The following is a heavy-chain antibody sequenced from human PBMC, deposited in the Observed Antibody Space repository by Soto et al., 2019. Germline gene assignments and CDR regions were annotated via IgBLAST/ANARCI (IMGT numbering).Heavy chain of an antibody. D-gene: IGHD1-1*01. J-gene: IGHJ4*02. CDR3: SRSSGGNFGIIIEGSNWKL. CDR1: GDTFTSYY. V-gene: IGHV1-46*01. CDR2: INPHGGST. Sequence: ASVKVSCKAPGDTFTSYYLNWVRQAPGQGLEWMGVINPHGGSTKYAQKFQGRVTMTRDTSRGTDYMELRSLRSDDTAIYYCSRSSGGNFGIIIEGSNWKLWGQGTLVTVSS.